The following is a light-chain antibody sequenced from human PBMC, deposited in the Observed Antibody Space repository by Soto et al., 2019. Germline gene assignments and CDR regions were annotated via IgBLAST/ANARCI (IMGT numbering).Light chain of an antibody. Sequence: QSVLTQPPSVSGAPGQRVTISCTGSSSNIGADYDVHWYQHRPGTAPKLLIYGNANRPSGVPDRFSGSKSGTSASLAITGLQAEDEADYYCQSSDSGWTLLVFGGGTKLTVL. CDR1: SSNIGADYD. CDR3: QSSDSGWTLLV. J-gene: IGLJ3*02. CDR2: GNA. V-gene: IGLV1-40*01.